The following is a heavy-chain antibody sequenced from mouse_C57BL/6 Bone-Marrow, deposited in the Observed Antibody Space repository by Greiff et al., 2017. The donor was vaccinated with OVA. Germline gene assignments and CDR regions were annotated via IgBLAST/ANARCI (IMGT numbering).Heavy chain of an antibody. D-gene: IGHD2-3*01. J-gene: IGHJ1*03. V-gene: IGHV1-81*01. CDR1: GYTFTSYG. Sequence: VQLQESGAELARPGASVKLSCKASGYTFTSYGISWVKQRTGQGLEWIGEIYPRSGNTYYNEKFKGKATLTADKSSITAYMELRSLTSEDSAVYFCASREGDGYYPSYFDVWGTGTTVTVSS. CDR3: ASREGDGYYPSYFDV. CDR2: IYPRSGNT.